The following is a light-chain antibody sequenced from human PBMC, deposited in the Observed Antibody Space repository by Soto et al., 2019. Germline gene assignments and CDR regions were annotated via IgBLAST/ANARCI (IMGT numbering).Light chain of an antibody. CDR2: AAS. V-gene: IGKV3-15*01. Sequence: EIVMTQSPATLSVSPGERATLSCRASQSVSSTLAWYQQKPGQAPRLLIYAASTRASGIPARFSGSGSGTEFTLSISSLQSEDFAVYYCQQYSNWPRTFGQGTKVDIK. CDR1: QSVSST. CDR3: QQYSNWPRT. J-gene: IGKJ1*01.